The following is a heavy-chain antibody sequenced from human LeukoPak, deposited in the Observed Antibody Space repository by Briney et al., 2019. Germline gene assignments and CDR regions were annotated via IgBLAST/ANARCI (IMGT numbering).Heavy chain of an antibody. CDR2: ISSTGGGA. V-gene: IGHV3-23*01. D-gene: IGHD6-6*01. J-gene: IGHJ4*02. CDR1: GITFSSRG. Sequence: PGGSLRLSCAASGITFSSRGMSWVRQAPGKGLEWVSAISSTGGGAYYADSVKGRFTISRDNSKNTLSLQMNNLSAEDTAVYYCASDPTAARYFDSWGLGTLVTVS. CDR3: ASDPTAARYFDS.